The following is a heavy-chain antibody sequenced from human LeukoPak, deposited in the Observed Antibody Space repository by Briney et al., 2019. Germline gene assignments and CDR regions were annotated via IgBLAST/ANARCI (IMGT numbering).Heavy chain of an antibody. CDR2: ISGSGGST. D-gene: IGHD6-19*01. Sequence: GGSLRLSCAASGFTFSSYAMSWVRQAPGKGLEWVSGISGSGGSTYYADSVKGRFTISRDNSKNTLYLQMNSLRAEDTAVYYCAKGQGYGYSSGWYLYFDYWGQGTLVTVSS. J-gene: IGHJ4*02. CDR1: GFTFSSYA. CDR3: AKGQGYGYSSGWYLYFDY. V-gene: IGHV3-23*01.